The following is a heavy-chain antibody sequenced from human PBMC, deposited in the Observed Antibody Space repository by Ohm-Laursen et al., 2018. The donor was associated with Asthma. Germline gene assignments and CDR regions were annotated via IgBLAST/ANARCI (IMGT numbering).Heavy chain of an antibody. CDR2: ITFDGSWT. CDR3: ARRDFSGGDPDAAFDI. Sequence: SLRLSCTASGFSFSSYGMHWVRQAPGKGLERVTIITFDGSWTSYAESVKGRFTISRDNSKSTLYLQMNSLRAEDTAVYFCARRDFSGGDPDAAFDIWGQGTMVTVSS. D-gene: IGHD2-21*02. V-gene: IGHV3-30*03. J-gene: IGHJ3*02. CDR1: GFSFSSYG.